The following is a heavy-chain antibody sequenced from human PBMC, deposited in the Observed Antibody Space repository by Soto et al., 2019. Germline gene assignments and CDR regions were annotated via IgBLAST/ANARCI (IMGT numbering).Heavy chain of an antibody. CDR3: ARDIESGSGSYYGGY. D-gene: IGHD1-26*01. CDR1: GGTFSSYA. Sequence: GASVKVSCKASGGTFSSYAISWVRQAPGQGLEWMGGIIPIFGTANYAQKFQGRVTITADESTSTAYMELSSLRSEDTAVYYCARDIESGSGSYYGGYWGQGTLVTVSS. J-gene: IGHJ4*02. CDR2: IIPIFGTA. V-gene: IGHV1-69*13.